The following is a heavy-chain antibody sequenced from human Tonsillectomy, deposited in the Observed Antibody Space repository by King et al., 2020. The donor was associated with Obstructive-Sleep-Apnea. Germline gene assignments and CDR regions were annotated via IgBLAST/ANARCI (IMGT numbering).Heavy chain of an antibody. J-gene: IGHJ4*02. D-gene: IGHD6-13*01. CDR1: GYTFIGYY. Sequence: VQLVESGAEVKKPGASVKVSCKASGYTFIGYYMHWVRQAPGQGLEGRGWINPNSGGTNDAQKFQDWVSLTRETSISTAYMELSRLRPDDTAVYYCVIAAAATDFDYWGQGTLVTVSS. CDR2: INPNSGGT. V-gene: IGHV1-2*04. CDR3: VIAAAATDFDY.